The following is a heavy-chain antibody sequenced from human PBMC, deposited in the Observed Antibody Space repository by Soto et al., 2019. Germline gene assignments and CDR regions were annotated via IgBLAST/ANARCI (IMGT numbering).Heavy chain of an antibody. J-gene: IGHJ4*02. CDR3: AKDTYYHDTTGFYIFDS. CDR2: ISSSSSTI. D-gene: IGHD3-22*01. CDR1: GFTFSTYS. V-gene: IGHV3-48*01. Sequence: GGSLRLSCAASGFTFSTYSMNWVRQAPGKGLEWVSYISSSSSTIFYTDSVKGRFTVSRDNAKNSLYLQMNSLRAEDTAVYYCAKDTYYHDTTGFYIFDSWGQGTLVTVSS.